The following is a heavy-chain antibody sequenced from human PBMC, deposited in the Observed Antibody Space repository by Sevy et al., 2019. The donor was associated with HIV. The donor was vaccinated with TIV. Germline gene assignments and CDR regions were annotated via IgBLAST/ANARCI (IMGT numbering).Heavy chain of an antibody. V-gene: IGHV1-18*04. CDR2: ISAYSGNT. D-gene: IGHD6-13*01. CDR1: GYTFTSYG. J-gene: IGHJ3*02. CDR3: ARDQAGIAAAGTAGLDAFDI. Sequence: ASVKVSCKASGYTFTSYGISWVRQAPGQGLEWMGWISAYSGNTNYAQKLQGRVTMTTDTSTSTAYMELRSLRSDDTAVYYCARDQAGIAAAGTAGLDAFDIWGQGTMVTVSS.